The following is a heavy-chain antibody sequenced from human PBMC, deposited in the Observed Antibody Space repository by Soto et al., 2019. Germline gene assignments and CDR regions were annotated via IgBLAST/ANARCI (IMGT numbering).Heavy chain of an antibody. D-gene: IGHD3-22*01. CDR1: GGSISIYY. CDR2: IYYSGST. Sequence: PSETLSLTCTVSGGSISIYYWSWIRHPPGKGLEWIGYIYYSGSTNYNPSLKSRVTISVDTSKNQFSLKLSSVTAADTAVYYCASFYDSSGHNWFDPWGQGTLVTVPS. CDR3: ASFYDSSGHNWFDP. J-gene: IGHJ5*02. V-gene: IGHV4-59*01.